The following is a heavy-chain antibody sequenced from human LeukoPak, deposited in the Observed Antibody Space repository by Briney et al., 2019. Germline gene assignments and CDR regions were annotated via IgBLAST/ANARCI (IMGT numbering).Heavy chain of an antibody. CDR2: IYYSGST. D-gene: IGHD2-15*01. CDR1: GGSINNCY. J-gene: IGHJ4*02. Sequence: PSETLSLTCTVSGGSINNCYWSWIRQPPGKGLEWIGYIYYSGSTNYNTSLKNRVSMSVDTSKNQFSLNLTSVTAADTAVYYCARKGGTFDYWGQGTLVTVSS. V-gene: IGHV4-59*08. CDR3: ARKGGTFDY.